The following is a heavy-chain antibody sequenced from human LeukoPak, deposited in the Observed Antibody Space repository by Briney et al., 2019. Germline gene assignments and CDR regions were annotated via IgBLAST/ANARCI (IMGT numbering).Heavy chain of an antibody. J-gene: IGHJ4*02. CDR2: ISDGGRPL. CDR3: ARRYCTPSSCYSDY. V-gene: IGHV3-11*01. Sequence: PGGSLRLSCAASGFIFSDYYMSWIRQAPGKGLEWVSFISDGGRPLHYADSVKGRFTISRDNAKNSLYLQMNSLRDEDTAVYFCARRYCTPSSCYSDYWGQRALVTVSS. CDR1: GFIFSDYY. D-gene: IGHD2-8*01.